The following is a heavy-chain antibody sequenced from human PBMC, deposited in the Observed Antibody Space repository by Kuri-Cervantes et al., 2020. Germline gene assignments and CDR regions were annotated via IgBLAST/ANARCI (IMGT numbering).Heavy chain of an antibody. D-gene: IGHD4-11*01. J-gene: IGHJ4*02. CDR2: IYHSGST. V-gene: IGHV4-38-2*01. CDR3: ARGDYSKMGGVDY. Sequence: SETLSLTCAVSGYSISSGYYWGWIRQPPGKGLEWIGSIYHSGSTYYNPSLKSRVTISVDTSKNQFSLKLSSVTAADTAVYYCARGDYSKMGGVDYWGQGTLVTDSS. CDR1: GYSISSGYY.